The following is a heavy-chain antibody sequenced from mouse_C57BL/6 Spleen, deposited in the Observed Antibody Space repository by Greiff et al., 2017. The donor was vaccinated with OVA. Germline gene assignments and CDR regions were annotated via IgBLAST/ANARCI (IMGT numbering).Heavy chain of an antibody. J-gene: IGHJ2*01. Sequence: EVKLQESGPGLVKPSQSLSLTCSVTGYSITSGYYWNWIRQFPGNKLEWMGYISYDGSNNYNPSLKNRISITRDTSKNQFFLKLNSVTTEDTATYYCARDPIHYYGSSFDYWGQGTTLTVSS. CDR2: ISYDGSN. CDR1: GYSITSGYY. CDR3: ARDPIHYYGSSFDY. V-gene: IGHV3-6*01. D-gene: IGHD1-1*01.